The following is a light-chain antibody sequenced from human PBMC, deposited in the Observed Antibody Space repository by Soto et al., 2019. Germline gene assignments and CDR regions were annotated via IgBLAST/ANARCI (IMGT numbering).Light chain of an antibody. CDR1: QSVSSN. J-gene: IGKJ4*01. Sequence: EIVMTQSPAPLSVSPGERATLSCRASQSVSSNLAWYQQKPGQAPRLLIYDASNRATGIPARFSGSGSGTDFTLTISSLEPDDFAVYYCHQVSNWPLTFGGGTKVDI. CDR3: HQVSNWPLT. CDR2: DAS. V-gene: IGKV3-11*01.